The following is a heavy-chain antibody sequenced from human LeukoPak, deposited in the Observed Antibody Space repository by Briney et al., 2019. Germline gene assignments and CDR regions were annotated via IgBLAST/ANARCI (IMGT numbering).Heavy chain of an antibody. V-gene: IGHV4-34*01. CDR2: IYYSGST. CDR1: GGSFSGYY. J-gene: IGHJ5*02. D-gene: IGHD1-14*01. Sequence: SETLSLTCAVYGGSFSGYYWSWIRQPPGKGLEWIGNIYYSGSTYYNPSLKSRLTISVDTSKNQFSLKLTSVTAADTAVYYCARLNKPGWFDPWGQGTLVTVSS. CDR3: ARLNKPGWFDP.